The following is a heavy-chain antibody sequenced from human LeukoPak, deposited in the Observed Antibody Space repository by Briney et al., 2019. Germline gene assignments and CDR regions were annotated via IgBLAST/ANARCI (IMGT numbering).Heavy chain of an antibody. CDR1: GFTFSSYA. CDR2: ISGSGGST. V-gene: IGHV3-23*01. D-gene: IGHD2-2*01. CDR3: ANFFLGYCSSTSCRDAFDI. Sequence: PGGSLRLSCAASGFTFSSYAMSWVRQAPGKGLEWVSAISGSGGSTYYPDSVKGRFTISRDNSKNTLYLQMNSLRAEDTAVYYCANFFLGYCSSTSCRDAFDIWGQGTMVTVSS. J-gene: IGHJ3*02.